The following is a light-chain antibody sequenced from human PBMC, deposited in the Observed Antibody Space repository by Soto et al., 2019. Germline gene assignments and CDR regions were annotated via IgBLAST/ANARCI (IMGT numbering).Light chain of an antibody. J-gene: IGLJ1*01. Sequence: QSVLTQPASVSGSPGQSITISCSDVGSYGVVSWYQQHPGKVPKLMIYDGTQRPSAVSDRFSGSKSANTASLTISGLQAEDEADYYCSLDAGPNPYVFGTGTKVTVL. V-gene: IGLV2-23*01. CDR3: SLDAGPNPYV. CDR1: DVGSYGV. CDR2: DGT.